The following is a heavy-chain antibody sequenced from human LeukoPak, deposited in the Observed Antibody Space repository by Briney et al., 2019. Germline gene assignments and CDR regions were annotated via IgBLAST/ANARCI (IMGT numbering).Heavy chain of an antibody. J-gene: IGHJ5*02. CDR1: GGSISGGGYY. CDR3: AREATVTNGVRRFDP. Sequence: PSETLSLTCTVSGGSISGGGYYWSWIRQHPGKGLEWIGYIYYSGSTYYNPSLKSRVTISVDTSKNQFSLKLSSVTAADTAVYYCAREATVTNGVRRFDPWGQGTLVTVSS. V-gene: IGHV4-31*03. CDR2: IYYSGST. D-gene: IGHD4-11*01.